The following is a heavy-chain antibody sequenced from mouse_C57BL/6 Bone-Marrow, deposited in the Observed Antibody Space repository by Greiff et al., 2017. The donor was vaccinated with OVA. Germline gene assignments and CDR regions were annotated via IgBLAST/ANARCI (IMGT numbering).Heavy chain of an antibody. CDR3: ARHALTPFDY. V-gene: IGHV5-12*01. CDR2: ISNGGGST. D-gene: IGHD1-3*01. J-gene: IGHJ2*01. Sequence: EVQLVESGGGLVQPGGSLKLSCAASGFTFSDYYMYWVRQTPEKRLEWVAYISNGGGSTYYPDTVKGRFTISRDNAKNTLYLQMSRLKSEDTAMYYCARHALTPFDYWGQGTTLTVSS. CDR1: GFTFSDYY.